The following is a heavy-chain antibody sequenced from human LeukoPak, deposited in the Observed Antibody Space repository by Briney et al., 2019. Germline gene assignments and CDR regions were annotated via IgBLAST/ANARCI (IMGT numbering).Heavy chain of an antibody. CDR3: AGQEGATDAFDI. V-gene: IGHV4-31*03. D-gene: IGHD4/OR15-4a*01. CDR2: IYYSGST. CDR1: GGSISSGGYY. J-gene: IGHJ3*02. Sequence: SQTLSLTCTVSGGSISSGGYYWSWIRQHPGKGLEWIGYIYYSGSTYYNPSLKSRVTISVDTSKNQFSLKLSSVTAADTAVYYCAGQEGATDAFDIWGQGTMVTVSS.